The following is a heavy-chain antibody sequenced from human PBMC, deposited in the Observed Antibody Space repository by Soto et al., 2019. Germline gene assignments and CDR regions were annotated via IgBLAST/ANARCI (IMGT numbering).Heavy chain of an antibody. CDR3: ARETVLGTDNWFDP. J-gene: IGHJ5*02. Sequence: QVQLQESGPGLVKPSETLSLTCTVSGGSITTYYWNWIRQPAGRRLEWIGCIYTSGYTKYNPSLKSRVTMSLDTSKRQFSLNLTSVTAADTAIYYCARETVLGTDNWFDPWGQGILVTVSS. D-gene: IGHD6-19*01. CDR1: GGSITTYY. CDR2: IYTSGYT. V-gene: IGHV4-4*07.